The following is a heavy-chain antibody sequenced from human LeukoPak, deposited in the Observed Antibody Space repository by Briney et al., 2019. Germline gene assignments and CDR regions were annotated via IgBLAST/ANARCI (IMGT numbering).Heavy chain of an antibody. CDR1: GGSVSSGSYY. CDR3: ARDVVQGFYYYYGMDV. Sequence: PSETLSLTCTVSGGSVSSGSYYWSWIRQPPGKGLEWIGYIYYSGSTNYNPSLKSRDTISVDTSKNQFSLKLSSVTAADTAVYYCARDVVQGFYYYYGMDVWGQGTTVTVSS. D-gene: IGHD2-15*01. J-gene: IGHJ6*02. CDR2: IYYSGST. V-gene: IGHV4-61*01.